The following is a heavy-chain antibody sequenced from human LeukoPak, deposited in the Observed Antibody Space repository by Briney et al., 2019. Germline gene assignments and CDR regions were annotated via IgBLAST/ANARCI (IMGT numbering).Heavy chain of an antibody. D-gene: IGHD6-19*01. Sequence: GGSLRLSCAASGFTFSSYGMHWVRQAPGKGLEWVAVIWYDGSNKYYADSVKGRFTISRDNSKNTLYVQINSLRAEDTAVYYCAREAEIAVSYYFDYWGQGTLVTVSS. V-gene: IGHV3-33*01. J-gene: IGHJ4*02. CDR1: GFTFSSYG. CDR3: AREAEIAVSYYFDY. CDR2: IWYDGSNK.